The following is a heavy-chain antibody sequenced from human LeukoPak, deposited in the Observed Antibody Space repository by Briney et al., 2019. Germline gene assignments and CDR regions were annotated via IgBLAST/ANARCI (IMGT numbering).Heavy chain of an antibody. CDR1: GFTFTSYA. CDR3: AKDYCPNGVCDIIGYHFDY. J-gene: IGHJ4*02. Sequence: GGSLRPSCAASGFTFTSYAMNWVRQAPGKGLEWVSTISGSGGSTYYADSAKGRFTISRDNSKNTLFLQMNSLRVEDTAVYYCAKDYCPNGVCDIIGYHFDYWGQGTLVTVSS. V-gene: IGHV3-23*01. CDR2: ISGSGGST. D-gene: IGHD2-8*01.